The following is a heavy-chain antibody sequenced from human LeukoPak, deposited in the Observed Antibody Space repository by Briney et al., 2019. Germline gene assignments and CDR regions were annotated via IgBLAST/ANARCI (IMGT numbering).Heavy chain of an antibody. Sequence: GRSLTLSCAASGFTFNSHAMHWVRPAPGKGLEWVAVISYDGSNKSYADSVKGRFTFSRDNSRNPLYLQMNSLRAGDTAVYYCASSGSYSFFDYWGQGALVTVSS. CDR3: ASSGSYSFFDY. J-gene: IGHJ4*02. CDR2: ISYDGSNK. V-gene: IGHV3-30*04. D-gene: IGHD1-26*01. CDR1: GFTFNSHA.